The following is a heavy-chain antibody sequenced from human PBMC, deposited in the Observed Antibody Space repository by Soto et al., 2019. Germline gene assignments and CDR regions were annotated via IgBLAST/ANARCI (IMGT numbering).Heavy chain of an antibody. CDR1: GFTFSSYS. J-gene: IGHJ6*02. V-gene: IGHV3-48*02. Sequence: EVQLVESGGGLVQPGGSLRLSCAASGFTFSSYSMNWVRQAPGKGLEWVSYISSSSSTIYYADSVKGRFTISRDNAKNSLYLQTNSLRDEDTAVYYCARDPPGTVDYGDYGAYYYYGMDVWGQGTTVTVSS. CDR2: ISSSSSTI. CDR3: ARDPPGTVDYGDYGAYYYYGMDV. D-gene: IGHD4-17*01.